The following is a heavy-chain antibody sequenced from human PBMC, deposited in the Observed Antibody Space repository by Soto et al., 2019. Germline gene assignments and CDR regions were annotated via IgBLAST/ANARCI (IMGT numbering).Heavy chain of an antibody. J-gene: IGHJ4*02. D-gene: IGHD1-1*01. V-gene: IGHV4-59*08. CDR2: IYYSGST. CDR1: GGSISSYY. Sequence: PSETLSLTCTVSGGSISSYYWSWIRQPPGKGLEWIGYIYYSGSTNYNPSLKSRVTISVDTSKNQFSLKLSSVTAADTAVYYCARQALLEPFFDYWGQGTLVTVSS. CDR3: ARQALLEPFFDY.